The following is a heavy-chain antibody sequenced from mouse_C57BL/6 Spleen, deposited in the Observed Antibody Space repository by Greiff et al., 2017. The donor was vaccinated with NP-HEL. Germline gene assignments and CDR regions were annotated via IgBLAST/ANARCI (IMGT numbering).Heavy chain of an antibody. Sequence: VKLLESGAELVKPGASVKLSCKASGYTFTEYTIHWVKQRSGQGLEWIGWFYPGSGSIKYNEKFKDKATLTADKSSSTVYMELSRLTSEDSAVYFCARHEEGNYGNFGNFDYWGQGTTLTVSS. V-gene: IGHV1-62-2*01. CDR1: GYTFTEYT. CDR3: ARHEEGNYGNFGNFDY. D-gene: IGHD2-1*01. CDR2: FYPGSGSI. J-gene: IGHJ2*01.